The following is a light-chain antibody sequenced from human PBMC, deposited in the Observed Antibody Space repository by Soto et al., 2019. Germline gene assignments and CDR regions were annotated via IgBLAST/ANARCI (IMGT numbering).Light chain of an antibody. CDR2: GSS. CDR1: QSVSNNY. Sequence: EVVLTQSPGTLSLSPGERATLSCRASQSVSNNYFAWYQQKPGQAPRLLIFGSSDRATGIPDRFSGSGSGTDFTLTIIRLEPEDFAVYYCQQYGSSPPYTFGQGTKLKIK. J-gene: IGKJ2*01. V-gene: IGKV3-20*01. CDR3: QQYGSSPPYT.